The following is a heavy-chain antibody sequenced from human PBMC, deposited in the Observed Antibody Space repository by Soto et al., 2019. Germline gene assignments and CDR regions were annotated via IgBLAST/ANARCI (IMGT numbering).Heavy chain of an antibody. J-gene: IGHJ6*02. CDR2: ISSSGSSI. D-gene: IGHD3-10*01. CDR1: GLTFSDCY. CDR3: ARVRFGDWGYAMDV. V-gene: IGHV3-11*01. Sequence: QVQLVESGGGLVKPGGSLRLSCAASGLTFSDCYMNWIRQAPGKGLEWVSYISSSGSSINYAGSVKGRFTITRDNAKNSLYLQMNSLRAEHTAMYYCARVRFGDWGYAMDVWGQGTTVTVSS.